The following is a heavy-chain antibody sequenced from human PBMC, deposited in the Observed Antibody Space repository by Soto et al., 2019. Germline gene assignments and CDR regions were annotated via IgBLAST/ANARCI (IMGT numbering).Heavy chain of an antibody. J-gene: IGHJ4*02. V-gene: IGHV3-30*01. CDR1: GLTFREYS. CDR2: ISSDGSTQ. CDR3: AREVFVGVGATAY. Sequence: PGGSLRLSCAASGLTFREYSLHWVRQPPGKGLEWVALISSDGSTQYYSDSVKGRFTISRDNSKKTLFLQMNSLRPEDTAVYYCAREVFVGVGATAYWGQGTLVTVSS. D-gene: IGHD1-26*01.